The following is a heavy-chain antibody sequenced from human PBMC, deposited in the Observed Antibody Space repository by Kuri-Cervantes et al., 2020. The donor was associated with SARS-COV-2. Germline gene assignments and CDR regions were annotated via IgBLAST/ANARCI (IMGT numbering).Heavy chain of an antibody. V-gene: IGHV3-33*08. CDR2: IWSDGSNK. CDR3: ARDSRGDLQHIHGMAV. CDR1: GVTFSYYA. Sequence: AESLSLSCAASGVTFSYYAMHWVRQAQGKGLEWVAPIWSDGSNKHYGDSVKGRFTISRDNAKNSLYLQMNSLRAEDTAVNYCARDSRGDLQHIHGMAVWGHGPMVTVSS. J-gene: IGHJ6*02. D-gene: IGHD3-10*01.